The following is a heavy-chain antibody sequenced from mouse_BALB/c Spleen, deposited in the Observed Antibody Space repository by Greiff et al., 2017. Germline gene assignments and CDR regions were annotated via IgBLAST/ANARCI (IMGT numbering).Heavy chain of an antibody. CDR1: GFNIKDTY. CDR3: ARSGPAY. J-gene: IGHJ3*01. Sequence: EVQRVESGAELVKPGASVKLSCTASGFNIKDTYMHWVKQRPQQGLEWIGRIDPANGNTKYDPKFQGKATITADTSSNTAYLQLSSLTSEDTAVYYCARSGPAYWGQGTLVTVSA. V-gene: IGHV14-3*02. D-gene: IGHD1-3*01. CDR2: IDPANGNT.